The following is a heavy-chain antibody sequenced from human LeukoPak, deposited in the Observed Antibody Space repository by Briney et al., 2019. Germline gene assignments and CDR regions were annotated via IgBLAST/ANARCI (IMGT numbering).Heavy chain of an antibody. CDR2: INHSGST. Sequence: SETLSLTCAVYGGSFSDYYWSWIRQPPGKGLEWIGEINHSGSTNYNPSLKSRVTISVDTSKNQFSLKLSSVTAADTAVYYCARRGRGRYHGRFDYWGQGTLVTVSS. CDR1: GGSFSDYY. D-gene: IGHD6-19*01. CDR3: ARRGRGRYHGRFDY. J-gene: IGHJ4*02. V-gene: IGHV4-34*01.